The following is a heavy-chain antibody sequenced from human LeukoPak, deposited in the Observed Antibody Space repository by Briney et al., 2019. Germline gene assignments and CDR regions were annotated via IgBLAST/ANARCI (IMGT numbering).Heavy chain of an antibody. J-gene: IGHJ4*02. CDR3: AKDVGKWESLHFFDY. Sequence: GGSLRLSCSASGFIFSPYAMHWVRQAPGKGLEWISGISGSGASTYYADSVKGRFTISRDDSRNTLYLQMNSLRGDDTAVYYCAKDVGKWESLHFFDYWGQGTLVTVSS. V-gene: IGHV3-23*01. CDR1: GFIFSPYA. CDR2: ISGSGAST. D-gene: IGHD1-26*01.